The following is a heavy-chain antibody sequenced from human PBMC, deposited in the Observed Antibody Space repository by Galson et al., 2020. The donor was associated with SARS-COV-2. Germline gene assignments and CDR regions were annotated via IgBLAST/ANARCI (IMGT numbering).Heavy chain of an antibody. CDR2: IIPILGIA. D-gene: IGHD3-22*01. V-gene: IGHV1-69*04. CDR3: ARSAYYYDGSGNYYFDY. J-gene: IGHJ4*02. CDR1: GGTFSSYA. Sequence: KISCKASGGTFSSYAISWVRQAPGQGLEWMGRIIPILGIANYAQKFQGRVTITADKSTSTAYMELSSLRSEDTAVYYCARSAYYYDGSGNYYFDYWGQGTLVTVSS.